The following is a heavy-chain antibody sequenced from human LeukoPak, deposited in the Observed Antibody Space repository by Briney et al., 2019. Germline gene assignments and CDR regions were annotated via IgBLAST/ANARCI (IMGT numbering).Heavy chain of an antibody. V-gene: IGHV1-8*01. J-gene: IGHJ6*02. CDR2: MNPNSGNT. CDR1: GYTFTSYD. Sequence: GASVKVSCKASGYTFTSYDINWVRQATGQGLEWMGWMNPNSGNTGYAQKFQGRVTMTRNTSISTAYMELSSLRSEDTAVYYCARTYPGVTQWLVLSVGYYYYGMDVWGQGTTVTVSS. CDR3: ARTYPGVTQWLVLSVGYYYYGMDV. D-gene: IGHD6-19*01.